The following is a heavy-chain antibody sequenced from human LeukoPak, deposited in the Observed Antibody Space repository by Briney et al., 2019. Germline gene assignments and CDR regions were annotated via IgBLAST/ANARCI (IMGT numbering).Heavy chain of an antibody. J-gene: IGHJ5*01. Sequence: PGGSLRLSCAASGFTFSRFEMNWVRQAPGKGLEWVSYISTSGSSIYYADSVEGRFTISRDNSKNTLYLEMNSLRTDDTAVYYCATSSGYRSGWSAFWGQGTLVTVSS. D-gene: IGHD6-19*01. CDR2: ISTSGSSI. V-gene: IGHV3-48*03. CDR3: ATSSGYRSGWSAF. CDR1: GFTFSRFE.